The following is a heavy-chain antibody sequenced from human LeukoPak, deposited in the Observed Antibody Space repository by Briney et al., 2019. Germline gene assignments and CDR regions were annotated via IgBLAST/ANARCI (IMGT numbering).Heavy chain of an antibody. V-gene: IGHV3-33*01. J-gene: IGHJ4*02. Sequence: GGSLRLSYAASGISFRAHGMHWVRQAPGKGLEWVAIIRSDGSNIHYADSVKGRFTISRDNSKNTLYPQMNSLRAEDTAVYYCVRDGVGATTYFGYFDHWGQGNLVTVSS. CDR2: IRSDGSNI. CDR1: GISFRAHG. D-gene: IGHD1-26*01. CDR3: VRDGVGATTYFGYFDH.